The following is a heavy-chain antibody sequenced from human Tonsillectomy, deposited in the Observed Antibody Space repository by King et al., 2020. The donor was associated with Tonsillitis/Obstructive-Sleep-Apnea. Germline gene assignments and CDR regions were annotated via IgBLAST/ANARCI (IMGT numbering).Heavy chain of an antibody. J-gene: IGHJ4*02. CDR1: GGSISSSNW. D-gene: IGHD3-16*02. V-gene: IGHV4-4*02. CDR3: ARVNPGHMGAYDYIWVSYRYKGYLDY. Sequence: QLQESGPGLVKPSGTLSLTCAVSGGSISSSNWWSWVRQPPGKGLEWIGEIYHSGSTNYNPSLKSRVTISVDKSKNQFSLKLSSVTAADTAVYYCARVNPGHMGAYDYIWVSYRYKGYLDYWGQGTLVTVSS. CDR2: IYHSGST.